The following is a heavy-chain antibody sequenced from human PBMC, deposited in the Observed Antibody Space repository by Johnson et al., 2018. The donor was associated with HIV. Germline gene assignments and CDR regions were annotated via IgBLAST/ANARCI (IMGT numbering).Heavy chain of an antibody. CDR3: ARDLGSGYNDAFDI. D-gene: IGHD3-22*01. CDR2: IHWNGGSA. V-gene: IGHV3-20*04. J-gene: IGHJ3*02. CDR1: GFTFDDYG. Sequence: VQLVESGGGVVRPGGSLRLSCTASGFTFDDYGMSWVRQAPGKGLEWVSGIHWNGGSAGYADSVKGRFTISRDNAKNSLYLQMNSLRAEDTALYYCARDLGSGYNDAFDIWGQGTMVTVSS.